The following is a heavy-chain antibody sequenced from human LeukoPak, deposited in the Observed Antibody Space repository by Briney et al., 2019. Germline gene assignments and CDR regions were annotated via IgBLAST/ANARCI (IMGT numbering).Heavy chain of an antibody. J-gene: IGHJ4*02. V-gene: IGHV1-18*01. D-gene: IGHD3-16*01. CDR1: GYTFTSYG. CDR3: ARDYDYVPDY. CDR2: ISPYNANT. Sequence: ASVKVSCKASGYTFTSYGISWVRQAPGQGLEWMGWISPYNANTNYPQKLQGRVTMTIDTSTSTANMELRSLRSDDTAVYYCARDYDYVPDYWGQGALVTVSS.